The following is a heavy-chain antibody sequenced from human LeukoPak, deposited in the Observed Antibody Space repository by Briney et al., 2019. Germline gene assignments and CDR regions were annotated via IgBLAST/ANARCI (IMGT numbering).Heavy chain of an antibody. D-gene: IGHD2-2*03. CDR3: ARLGVDIVVVPAAILPSI. V-gene: IGHV4-38-2*01. J-gene: IGHJ3*02. Sequence: SETLSLTCAVSGYSISSGYYWGWIRQPPGKGLEWIGRIYHSGSTYYNPSLKSRVTISVDTSKNQFSLKLSSVTAADTAVYYCARLGVDIVVVPAAILPSIWGQGTMVTVSS. CDR1: GYSISSGYY. CDR2: IYHSGST.